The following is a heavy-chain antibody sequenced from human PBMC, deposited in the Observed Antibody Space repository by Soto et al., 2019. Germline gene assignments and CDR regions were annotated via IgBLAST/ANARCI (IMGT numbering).Heavy chain of an antibody. CDR1: GGSFSGYY. CDR2: INHSGST. D-gene: IGHD3-22*01. J-gene: IGHJ4*02. CDR3: AIGFYDSSGYYYPALDY. V-gene: IGHV4-34*01. Sequence: SETLSLTCAVYGGSFSGYYWSWIRQPPGKGLEWIGEINHSGSTNYNPSLKSRVTISVDTSKNQFSLKLSFVTAADTAVYYCAIGFYDSSGYYYPALDYWGQGTLVTVSS.